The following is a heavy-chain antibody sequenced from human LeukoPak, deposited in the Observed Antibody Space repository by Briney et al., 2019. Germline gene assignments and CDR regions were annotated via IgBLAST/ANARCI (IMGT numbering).Heavy chain of an antibody. V-gene: IGHV1-46*01. CDR2: INPSGGST. CDR3: ASGVVVTKYYFDY. D-gene: IGHD3-22*01. Sequence: ASVKVSCKASGYTSTNYYMHWVRQAPGQGLEWMGIINPSGGSTSYAQKFQGRVTMTRDTSTSTVYMELSSLRSEDTAVYYCASGVVVTKYYFDYWGQGTLVTVSS. CDR1: GYTSTNYY. J-gene: IGHJ4*02.